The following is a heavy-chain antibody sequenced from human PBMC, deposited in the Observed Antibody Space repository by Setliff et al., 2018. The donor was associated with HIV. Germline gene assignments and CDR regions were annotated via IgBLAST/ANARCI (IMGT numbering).Heavy chain of an antibody. CDR3: ANLWELGA. V-gene: IGHV3-7*03. D-gene: IGHD3-16*01. CDR2: IKQDGSEI. J-gene: IGHJ5*02. Sequence: PGGSLRLSCAASGFTFSNYWMDWVRQAPGKGLEWVATIKQDGSEIYYMDSAKGRFTISRDNARTSLFLEMRSLRDEDTAVYLCANLWELGAWGQGTLVTVSS. CDR1: GFTFSNYW.